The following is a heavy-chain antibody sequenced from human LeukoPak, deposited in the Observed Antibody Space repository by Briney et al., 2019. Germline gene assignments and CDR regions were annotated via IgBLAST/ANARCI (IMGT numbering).Heavy chain of an antibody. CDR3: AKDRDCTSSCCYFDY. J-gene: IGHJ4*02. V-gene: IGHV3-23*01. Sequence: GGSLRLSCAASGFTFNTYAMSWVRQAPGKGLEWVSGISGSGSTTYYADSVKGRFTVSRDNSKNMLYLQVSSLRADDTAVYYCAKDRDCTSSCCYFDYWGQGTLVTVSS. CDR2: ISGSGSTT. CDR1: GFTFNTYA. D-gene: IGHD2-2*01.